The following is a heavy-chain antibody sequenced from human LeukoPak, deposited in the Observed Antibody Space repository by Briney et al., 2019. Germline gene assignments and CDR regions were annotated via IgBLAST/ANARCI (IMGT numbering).Heavy chain of an antibody. J-gene: IGHJ4*02. CDR1: GYTFTGYY. V-gene: IGHV1-2*06. CDR2: INPNSGGT. CDR3: ARTYDSSGYPMIDY. D-gene: IGHD3-22*01. Sequence: ASVKVSCKASGYTFTGYYMNWVRQAPGQGLEWMGRINPNSGGTNYAQKLQDRVTMTRDTSISTAYMELSRLRSDDTAVYYCARTYDSSGYPMIDYWGQGTLVTVSS.